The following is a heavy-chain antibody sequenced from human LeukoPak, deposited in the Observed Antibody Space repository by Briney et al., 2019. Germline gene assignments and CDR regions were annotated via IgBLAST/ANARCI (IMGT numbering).Heavy chain of an antibody. CDR2: MNPNSGNT. CDR1: GDTLTQLP. V-gene: IGHV1-8*01. CDR3: AFYYPEGAFDI. Sequence: ASVKVSCKVSGDTLTQLPMHWVRQATGQGLEWMGWMNPNSGNTGYAQKFQGRVTMTRNTSISTAYMELSSLRSEDTAVYYCAFYYPEGAFDIWGQGTMVTVSS. J-gene: IGHJ3*02. D-gene: IGHD3-22*01.